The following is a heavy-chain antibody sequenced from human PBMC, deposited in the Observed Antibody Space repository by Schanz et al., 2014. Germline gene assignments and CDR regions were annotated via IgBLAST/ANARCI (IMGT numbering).Heavy chain of an antibody. CDR3: AKDSTHIDIVLVPTAIDY. CDR1: GFTFSSYA. Sequence: VQLVESGGGVVQPGRSLRLSCAAYGFTFSSYAMSWVRQAPGKGLEWVSGISGSGGSTYYADSVKGRFTISRDNSKNTLYLQMNSLRAEDTAVYYCAKDSTHIDIVLVPTAIDYWGQGTLVTVSS. V-gene: IGHV3-23*04. J-gene: IGHJ4*02. CDR2: ISGSGGST. D-gene: IGHD2-2*01.